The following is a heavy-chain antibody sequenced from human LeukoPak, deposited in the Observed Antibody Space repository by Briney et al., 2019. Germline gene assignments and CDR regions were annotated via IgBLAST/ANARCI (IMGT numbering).Heavy chain of an antibody. CDR2: IYYSGST. J-gene: IGHJ3*02. D-gene: IGHD4-23*01. V-gene: IGHV4-59*01. Sequence: SETLALTCTVSGGSISNYYWSWIRQPPGKGLEWIGYIYYSGSTNYNPSLKSRVTISVDTSKNQFSLKLSSVTAADTAVYYCARERWFDIWGQGTMVTVSS. CDR3: ARERWFDI. CDR1: GGSISNYY.